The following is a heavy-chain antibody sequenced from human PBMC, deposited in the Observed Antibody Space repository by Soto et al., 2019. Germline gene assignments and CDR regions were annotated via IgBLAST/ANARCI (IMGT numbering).Heavy chain of an antibody. V-gene: IGHV6-1*01. CDR2: TYYKSKWYY. Sequence: SHTLSLPCGISGNSVSSNSAGWNFIKLTPSRGLEWLGRTYYKSKWYYTYAASVKSRITVSPDTSKNQFSLQLTSVTPEDTAVYYCARGSWDDVSGHYYMDVWDKGTTVTVSS. J-gene: IGHJ6*03. CDR3: ARGSWDDVSGHYYMDV. CDR1: GNSVSSNSAG. D-gene: IGHD1-1*01.